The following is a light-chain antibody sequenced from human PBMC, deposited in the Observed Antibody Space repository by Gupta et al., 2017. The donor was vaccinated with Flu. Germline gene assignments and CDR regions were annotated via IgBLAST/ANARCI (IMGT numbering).Light chain of an antibody. V-gene: IGLV6-57*01. Sequence: SIASDYVQWYRQRPGSSPTLLIYDDNQRPSGVPDRFSASSDSSSNSASLTISGLKTEDEADYYCQSYDATNEGVFGGGTRLTVL. CDR1: SIASDY. J-gene: IGLJ3*02. CDR2: DDN. CDR3: QSYDATNEGV.